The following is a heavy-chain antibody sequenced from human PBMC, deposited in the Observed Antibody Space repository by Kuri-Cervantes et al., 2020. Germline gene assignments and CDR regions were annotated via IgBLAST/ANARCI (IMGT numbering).Heavy chain of an antibody. CDR3: ARDFAETYYYDSSGDAFDI. CDR1: GYDFNSYG. Sequence: ASVKVSCKASGYDFNSYGFSWVRQAPGLGLEWMGWINARSGDTKYAQKFQDRVTMTTDTSTTTAYMELSSLRSEDTAVYYCARDFAETYYYDSSGDAFDIWGQGTMVTVSS. CDR2: INARSGDT. V-gene: IGHV1-18*01. D-gene: IGHD3-22*01. J-gene: IGHJ3*02.